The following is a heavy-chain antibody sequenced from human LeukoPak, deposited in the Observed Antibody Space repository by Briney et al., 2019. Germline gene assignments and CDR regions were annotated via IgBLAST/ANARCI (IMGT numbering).Heavy chain of an antibody. CDR3: ARVVPAAGEAFDI. D-gene: IGHD2-2*01. J-gene: IGHJ3*02. CDR1: GFSIGSSW. V-gene: IGHV3-7*04. CDR2: MNEDGSGT. Sequence: PGGSLRLSCAVSGFSIGSSWMSWVRQTPGKGLEWVADMNEDGSGTYYVDSVKGRFTVSRDNAQNSVYLQMNSLRVEDTGVYYCARVVPAAGEAFDIWGQGTMVTVSS.